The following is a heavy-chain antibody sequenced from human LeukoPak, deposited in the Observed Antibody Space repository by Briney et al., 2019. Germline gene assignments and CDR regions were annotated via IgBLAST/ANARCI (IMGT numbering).Heavy chain of an antibody. CDR2: IYPGDSDT. CDR3: ASSSGSRSDWVGFDY. J-gene: IGHJ4*02. Sequence: GESLKISCEGSGYSFNCYWICLLRQMPGKGLEWMGIIYPGDSDTRYSPSFQGQVTISADKSFSTAYLQWGSEKASDTAMYYCASSSGSRSDWVGFDYWGQGTLVTVSS. D-gene: IGHD6-19*01. V-gene: IGHV5-51*01. CDR1: GYSFNCYW.